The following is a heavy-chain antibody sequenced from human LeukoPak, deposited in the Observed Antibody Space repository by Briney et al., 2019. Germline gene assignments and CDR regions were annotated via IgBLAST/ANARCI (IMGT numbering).Heavy chain of an antibody. D-gene: IGHD6-13*01. Sequence: SETLSLTCTVSGGSISSSSYYWGWIRQPPGKGLEWIGYIFYSGSTHYNPPLKSRVTMSVDTSKNQFSLKLSSVTAADTAVYYCARQVTAAAGTNWFDPWGQGTLVTVSS. CDR2: IFYSGST. CDR3: ARQVTAAAGTNWFDP. J-gene: IGHJ5*02. V-gene: IGHV4-61*05. CDR1: GGSISSSSYY.